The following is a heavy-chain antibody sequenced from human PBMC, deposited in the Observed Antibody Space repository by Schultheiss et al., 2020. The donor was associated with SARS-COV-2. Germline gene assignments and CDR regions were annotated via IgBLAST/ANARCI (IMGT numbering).Heavy chain of an antibody. CDR1: GGSISSYY. CDR2: IYTSGST. J-gene: IGHJ4*02. V-gene: IGHV4-4*07. D-gene: IGHD6-19*01. Sequence: SQTLSLTCTVSGGSISSYYWSWIRQPAGKGLEWIGRIYTSGSTYYNPSLKSRVTISVDTSKNQFSLKLSSVTAADTAVYYCARFIAVAGFDYWGQGTLVTVSS. CDR3: ARFIAVAGFDY.